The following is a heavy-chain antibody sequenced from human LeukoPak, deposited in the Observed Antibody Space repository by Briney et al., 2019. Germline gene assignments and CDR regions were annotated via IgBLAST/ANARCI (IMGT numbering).Heavy chain of an antibody. CDR1: GGTFSSYA. V-gene: IGHV1-69*13. CDR2: IIPIFGTA. J-gene: IGHJ4*02. D-gene: IGHD1-26*01. CDR3: ARGVGSGSRLRAGDY. Sequence: GASVKVSCKASGGTFSSYAISWVRQAPGQGLEWMGGIIPIFGTANYAQKFQGRVTITADESTSTAYMELSSLRSEDTAVYYCARGVGSGSRLRAGDYWGQGTLVTVSS.